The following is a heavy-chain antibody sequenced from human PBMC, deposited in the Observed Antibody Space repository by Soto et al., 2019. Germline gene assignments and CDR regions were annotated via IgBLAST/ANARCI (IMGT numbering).Heavy chain of an antibody. D-gene: IGHD3-3*02. Sequence: QVQLVQSGAEVKKPGSSVTVSCKASGGTFGNSAISWVRQAPGQGLDWMGGILPIFPTPDYAQKFQGRVTITADESTTTAYMELTSLRSEDTAVYFCARDKDRQQLGGNYYYGMDVWGQGTTVTVSS. CDR1: GGTFGNSA. V-gene: IGHV1-69*12. J-gene: IGHJ6*02. CDR3: ARDKDRQQLGGNYYYGMDV. CDR2: ILPIFPTP.